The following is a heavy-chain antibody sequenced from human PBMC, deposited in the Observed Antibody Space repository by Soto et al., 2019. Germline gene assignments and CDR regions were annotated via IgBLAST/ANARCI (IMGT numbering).Heavy chain of an antibody. J-gene: IGHJ3*02. D-gene: IGHD3-22*01. V-gene: IGHV3-21*01. CDR1: GFTFSSYS. Sequence: GGSLRLSCAASGFTFSSYSMNWVRQAPGKGLEWVSSISSSSSYIYYADSVKGRFTISRDNAKNSLYLQMNSLRAEDTAVYYCASDYYDSSGPHDAFDIWGQGTMVTVSS. CDR2: ISSSSSYI. CDR3: ASDYYDSSGPHDAFDI.